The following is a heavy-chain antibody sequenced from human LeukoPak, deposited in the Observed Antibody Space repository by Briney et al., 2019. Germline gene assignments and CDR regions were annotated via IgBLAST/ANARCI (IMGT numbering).Heavy chain of an antibody. J-gene: IGHJ6*03. CDR2: IYYSGST. V-gene: IGHV4-38-2*01. D-gene: IGHD5-18*01. CDR3: ARQLAAMGGVLWYMDV. CDR1: GYSISSGYY. Sequence: SETLSLTCAVSGYSISSGYYWGWIRQPPGKGLEWIGSIYYSGSTYYNPSLKSRVTISVDTSKNQFSLKLSSVTAADTAVYYCARQLAAMGGVLWYMDVWGKGTTVTVSS.